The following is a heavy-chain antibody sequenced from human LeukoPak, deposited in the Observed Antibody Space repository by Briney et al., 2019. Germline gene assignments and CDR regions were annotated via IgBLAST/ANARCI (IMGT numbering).Heavy chain of an antibody. CDR2: ITSGSSYI. V-gene: IGHV3-21*01. CDR3: ARYLTPACYFDY. CDR1: GFTFSSYN. D-gene: IGHD2-2*01. J-gene: IGHJ4*02. Sequence: PGGSLRLSCAASGFTFSSYNMNWVRQAPGQGLEWVSSITSGSSYIYYADSVKGRFTISRDNAKSSLYLQMNSLRAEDTAVYYCARYLTPACYFDYWGQGTLVTVSS.